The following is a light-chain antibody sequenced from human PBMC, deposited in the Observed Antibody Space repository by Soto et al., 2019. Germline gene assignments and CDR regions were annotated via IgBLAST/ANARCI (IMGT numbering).Light chain of an antibody. Sequence: QSALTQPPSASGSPGQSVTISCTGTSRDVGAYNYVSWYQQHPGKAPKLMIYDVSKRPSGVPDRFSGSKSANTASLTVSGLQAEDEDDYYCSSYAGSNKVFGGGTKLTVL. J-gene: IGLJ2*01. CDR1: SRDVGAYNY. V-gene: IGLV2-8*01. CDR3: SSYAGSNKV. CDR2: DVS.